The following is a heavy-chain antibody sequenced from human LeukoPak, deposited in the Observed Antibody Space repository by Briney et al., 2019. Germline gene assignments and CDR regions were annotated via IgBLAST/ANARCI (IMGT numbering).Heavy chain of an antibody. V-gene: IGHV3-23*01. CDR3: ARVRGGYYFDY. CDR1: GFTFSSYA. J-gene: IGHJ4*02. Sequence: GGSLRLSCAASGFTFSSYAMSWVRQAPGKGLEWVSAISGSGGSTYYADSVKGRFTISRDNAKNSLFLQMNSLRAEDTAVYYCARVRGGYYFDYWGQGSLVTVSS. D-gene: IGHD3-10*01. CDR2: ISGSGGST.